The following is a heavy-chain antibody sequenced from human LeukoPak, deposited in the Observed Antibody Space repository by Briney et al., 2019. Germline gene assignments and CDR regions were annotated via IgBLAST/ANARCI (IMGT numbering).Heavy chain of an antibody. CDR3: ARGGGLDV. D-gene: IGHD3-16*01. CDR2: IASDGSST. J-gene: IGHJ6*02. Sequence: GGSLRLSCAASGFTFSSYWMNWVRQAPGKGLVWVSRIASDGSSTTYADSVKGRFTISRDNAKNSLYLQMSNLRAEDTAVYFCARGGGLDVWGQGATVTVSS. V-gene: IGHV3-74*01. CDR1: GFTFSSYW.